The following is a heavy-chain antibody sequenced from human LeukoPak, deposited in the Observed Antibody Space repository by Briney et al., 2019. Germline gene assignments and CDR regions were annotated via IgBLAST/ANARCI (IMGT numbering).Heavy chain of an antibody. CDR3: AKTTVGYSSGRYPGWPADC. V-gene: IGHV3-23*01. D-gene: IGHD6-19*01. Sequence: GGSLGLSCEASGFTFNTYAIYWVRQAPGKGLEWVSGICGSGGCTYYADSVKGRFTISRDNSKNTVYLQMNSLTADDTAVYYCAKTTVGYSSGRYPGWPADCWGQGTLVTVSS. CDR2: ICGSGGCT. CDR1: GFTFNTYA. J-gene: IGHJ4*02.